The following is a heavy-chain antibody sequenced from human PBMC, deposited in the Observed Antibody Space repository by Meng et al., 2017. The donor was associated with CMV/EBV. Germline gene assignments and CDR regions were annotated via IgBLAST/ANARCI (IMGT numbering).Heavy chain of an antibody. D-gene: IGHD1-7*01. CDR1: GGTFSSYA. CDR3: ASKLGVNYYYGMDV. V-gene: IGHV1-69*10. CDR2: FIPILGIA. J-gene: IGHJ6*02. Sequence: KISCKASGGTFSSYAISWVRQAPGQGLEWMGGFIPILGIANYAQKFQGRVTITADKSTSTAYMELSSLRSEDTAVYYCASKLGVNYYYGMDVWGQGTTVTVSS.